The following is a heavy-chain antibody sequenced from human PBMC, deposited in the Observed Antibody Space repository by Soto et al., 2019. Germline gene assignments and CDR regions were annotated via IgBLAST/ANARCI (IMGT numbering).Heavy chain of an antibody. CDR2: ISGSGGST. Sequence: GGSLRLSCAASGFTFSSYAMSWVRQAPGKGLEWVSAISGSGGSTYYADSVKGRFTISRDNSKNTLYLQMNSLRAEDTAVYYCAKGYYDSSGYYYGSDESSPHQWGQGTMVTVSS. V-gene: IGHV3-23*01. CDR1: GFTFSSYA. D-gene: IGHD3-22*01. CDR3: AKGYYDSSGYYYGSDESSPHQ. J-gene: IGHJ3*01.